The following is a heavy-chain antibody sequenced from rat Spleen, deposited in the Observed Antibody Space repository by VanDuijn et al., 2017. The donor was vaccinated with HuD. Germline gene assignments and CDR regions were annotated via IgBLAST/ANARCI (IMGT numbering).Heavy chain of an antibody. CDR1: GFTFNNYW. CDR3: ARHGIRGRVMDA. CDR2: ITNTGGST. J-gene: IGHJ4*01. D-gene: IGHD4-3*01. V-gene: IGHV5-31*01. Sequence: EVQLVESGGGLVQPGRSLKLSCVASGFTFNNYWMTWIRQAPGKGLEWVASITNTGGSTYYPDSVKGRFTISRDNAKNTQYLQMDSLRSEDTASYYCARHGIRGRVMDAWGQGASVTVSS.